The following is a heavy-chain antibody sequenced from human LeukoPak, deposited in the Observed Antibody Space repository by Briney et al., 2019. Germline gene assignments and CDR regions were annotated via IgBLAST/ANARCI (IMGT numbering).Heavy chain of an antibody. V-gene: IGHV4-39*01. CDR1: GGSNSSSNYY. CDR2: IYYSGST. Sequence: PSETLSFTCTVSGGSNSSSNYYWGWIRQPPGKGLEWIGSIYYSGSTYYNPSLKSRVTISVDTSKNQFSLKLSSVTAADTAVYYCARTVYSSCWYSDYWGQGTLVTVSS. D-gene: IGHD6-19*01. CDR3: ARTVYSSCWYSDY. J-gene: IGHJ4*02.